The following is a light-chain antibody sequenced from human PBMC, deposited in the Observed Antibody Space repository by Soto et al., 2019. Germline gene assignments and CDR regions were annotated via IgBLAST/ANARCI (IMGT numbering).Light chain of an antibody. V-gene: IGKV1-39*01. Sequence: DIQMTQSPSSLSASVGDRVTITCRASQSISSYLNWYQQKPGKAPKLLIYGASSLQSGVPSRFSGSGSGTDFTLTISSRQPEDFAPYYCQQSYSTPRTFGQGTKVEIK. CDR1: QSISSY. CDR3: QQSYSTPRT. CDR2: GAS. J-gene: IGKJ1*01.